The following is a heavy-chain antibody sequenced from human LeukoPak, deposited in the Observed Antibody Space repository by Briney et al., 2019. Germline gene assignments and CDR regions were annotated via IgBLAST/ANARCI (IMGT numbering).Heavy chain of an antibody. D-gene: IGHD5-18*01. CDR3: ARGTAAAAMVTNY. CDR1: GYTFTSYD. V-gene: IGHV1-8*01. CDR2: MNPNRGNT. Sequence: ASVKVSCKASGYTFTSYDINWVRQARGQGREGMGWMNPNRGNTGYAQKFQGGVTMTTITSLSTAYMELSTLRSEDTAVYYCARGTAAAAMVTNYWGQGTLVTVSS. J-gene: IGHJ4*02.